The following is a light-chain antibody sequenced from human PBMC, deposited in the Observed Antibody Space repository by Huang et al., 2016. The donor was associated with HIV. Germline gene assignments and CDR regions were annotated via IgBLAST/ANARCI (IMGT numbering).Light chain of an antibody. CDR1: QSVSSSN. V-gene: IGKV3-20*01. CDR3: QEYET. J-gene: IGKJ3*01. CDR2: GAS. Sequence: EIVLAQSPGTLSLSPGERATLSCRASQSVSSSNVAWYQQKPGQAPRLLIYGASSRATGITDRFSGSGSGTDFTLTISRLEPEDFAVYYCQEYETFGPGTKVDIK.